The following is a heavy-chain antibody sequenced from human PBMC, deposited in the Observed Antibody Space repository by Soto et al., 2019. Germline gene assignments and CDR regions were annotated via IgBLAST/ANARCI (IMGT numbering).Heavy chain of an antibody. Sequence: QVQLVQSGGGLVKPGGSLRLSCTTSGFTFSAFYMSWVRQTPGKGLEWVSYISSDDKTVYYADFVKGRFTISRDNAQNSLYLQMTNLSADDTAVYYCVWDRAQAWIRLWGQGTLVTVSS. CDR2: ISSDDKTV. CDR1: GFTFSAFY. CDR3: VWDRAQAWIRL. J-gene: IGHJ4*02. V-gene: IGHV3-11*01. D-gene: IGHD5-12*01.